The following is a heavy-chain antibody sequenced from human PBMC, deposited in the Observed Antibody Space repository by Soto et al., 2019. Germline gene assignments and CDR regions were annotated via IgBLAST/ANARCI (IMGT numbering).Heavy chain of an antibody. D-gene: IGHD6-19*01. CDR1: SLSLITSGVG. J-gene: IGHJ5*02. Sequence: SGPTLVNPTQTLTLTCIFSSLSLITSGVGVGWIRQPPGKALEWLGFIYWNDDKRYSPSLKSRLTITKDTSKNQVVLTMTNMDPVDTATYYCAKSGSSGWYGWFDPWGQGTLVTVSS. CDR3: AKSGSSGWYGWFDP. CDR2: IYWNDDK. V-gene: IGHV2-5*01.